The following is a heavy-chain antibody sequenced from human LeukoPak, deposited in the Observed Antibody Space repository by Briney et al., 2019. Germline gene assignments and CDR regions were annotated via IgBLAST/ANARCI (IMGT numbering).Heavy chain of an antibody. CDR2: ISAYNGNT. D-gene: IGHD5-18*01. Sequence: ASVKVSCKASGYTFTSYGISWVRQAPGQGLERMGWISAYNGNTNYAQKLQGRVTMATDTSTSTAYMELRSLRSDDTAVYYCARSRYSYGYNDYWGQGTLVTVSS. V-gene: IGHV1-18*04. CDR3: ARSRYSYGYNDY. J-gene: IGHJ4*02. CDR1: GYTFTSYG.